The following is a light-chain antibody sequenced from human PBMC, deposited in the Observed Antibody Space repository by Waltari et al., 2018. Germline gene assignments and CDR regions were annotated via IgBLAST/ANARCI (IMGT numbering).Light chain of an antibody. V-gene: IGKV3-11*01. CDR2: EAS. J-gene: IGKJ1*01. CDR1: QSVSSY. CDR3: HQRSNWPWT. Sequence: EIVLTQSPATLSLSPGERATLSCRASQSVSSYLAWYQQKPGQAPRLLMYEASNRATGIPGRFSGSGSGTEFTLTISSLEPEDFAVYYCHQRSNWPWTFGQGTKVEIK.